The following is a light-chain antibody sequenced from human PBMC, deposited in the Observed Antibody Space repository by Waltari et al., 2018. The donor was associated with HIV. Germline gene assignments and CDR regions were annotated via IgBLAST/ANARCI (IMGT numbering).Light chain of an antibody. CDR1: QSLLHSDGKTY. CDR2: EVT. Sequence: IVMTQTPLSRAVTPGQSASFSCKSSQSLLHSDGKTYLYWYLQKSGQPPRLLIYEVTHRFSGVPHRFSGSGSGTNFTLKISRVEADDVGSYYCMQSIQRLYTFGQG. CDR3: MQSIQRLYT. J-gene: IGKJ2*01. V-gene: IGKV2D-29*01.